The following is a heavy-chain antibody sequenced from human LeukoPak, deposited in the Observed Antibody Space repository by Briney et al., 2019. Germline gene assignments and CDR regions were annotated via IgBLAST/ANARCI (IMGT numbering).Heavy chain of an antibody. CDR1: GGSFSGYY. D-gene: IGHD4-17*01. Sequence: SETLSLTCAVYGGSFSGYYWSWIRQPPGKGLEWIGEVNHSGSTNYNPSLKSRVTISVDTSKNQFSLKLSSVTAADTAVYYCARGTMTTVTYYFDYWGQGTLVTVSS. J-gene: IGHJ4*02. CDR3: ARGTMTTVTYYFDY. CDR2: VNHSGST. V-gene: IGHV4-34*01.